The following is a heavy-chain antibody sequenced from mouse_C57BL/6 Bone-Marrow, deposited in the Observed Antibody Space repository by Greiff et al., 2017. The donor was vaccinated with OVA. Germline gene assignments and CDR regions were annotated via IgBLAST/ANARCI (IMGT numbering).Heavy chain of an antibody. V-gene: IGHV2-2*01. CDR3: ARTFDGYWYFDV. CDR1: GFSLTSYG. CDR2: IWSGGST. J-gene: IGHJ1*03. D-gene: IGHD2-3*01. Sequence: VKLQQSGPGLVQPSQSLSITCTVSGFSLTSYGVHWVRQSPGKGLEWLGVIWSGGSTDYNAAFISRLSISKDNSKSQVFVKMNSLQADDTAIDYCARTFDGYWYFDVWGTGTTVTVAS.